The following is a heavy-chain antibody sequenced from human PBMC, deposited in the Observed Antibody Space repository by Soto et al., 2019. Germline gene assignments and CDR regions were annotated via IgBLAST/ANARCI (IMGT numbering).Heavy chain of an antibody. CDR3: ARDVKYGGTWSNCFGY. CDR1: GGSVSSGSYY. J-gene: IGHJ4*02. D-gene: IGHD1-1*01. CDR2: MYYSGST. V-gene: IGHV4-61*01. Sequence: SETLSLTCNVSGGSVSSGSYYWSWIRQPPGKGLEWIGYMYYSGSTTYNPSLKSRVTISIDTSKNQFSLKLSSVTAADMAVYYCARDVKYGGTWSNCFGYWSQGTLVTVSS.